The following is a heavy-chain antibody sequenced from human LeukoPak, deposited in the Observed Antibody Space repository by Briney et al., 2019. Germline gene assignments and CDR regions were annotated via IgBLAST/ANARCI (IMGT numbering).Heavy chain of an antibody. D-gene: IGHD3-10*01. V-gene: IGHV4-4*02. CDR3: ATLITGTTYVASGTYYKAWFDP. CDR1: GGSISSSNW. CDR2: IYHSGST. Sequence: PSGTLSLTCAVSGGSISSSNWWSWVRQPPGKGLEWIGEIYHSGSTNYNPSLKSRVTISVDKSKNQFSLKLSSVTAADTAVYYRATLITGTTYVASGTYYKAWFDPWGQGTLVTVSS. J-gene: IGHJ5*02.